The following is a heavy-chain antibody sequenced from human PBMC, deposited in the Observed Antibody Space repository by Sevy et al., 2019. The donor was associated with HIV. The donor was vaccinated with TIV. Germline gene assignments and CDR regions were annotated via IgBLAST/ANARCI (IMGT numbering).Heavy chain of an antibody. CDR2: INVDGSGT. CDR3: ARESVDTWTGXXDXXXXXXV. Sequence: GGSLRLSCAASGFTXSSYWMHWVRHAPGKGLLWVSRINVDGSGTIYADSVKGRFTISRDKAKNRLYLQMTSLRAEDXXVYYCARESVDTWTGXXDXXXXXXVWGLXTSVTVSS. V-gene: IGHV3-74*01. CDR1: GFTXSSYW. D-gene: IGHD3-9*01. J-gene: IGHJ6*02.